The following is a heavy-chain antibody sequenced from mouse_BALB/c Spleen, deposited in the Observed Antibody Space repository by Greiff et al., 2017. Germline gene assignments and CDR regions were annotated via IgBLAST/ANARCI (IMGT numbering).Heavy chain of an antibody. Sequence: VQLVESGAELVRPGTSVKVSCKASGYAFTNYLIEWVKQRPGQGLEWIGVINPGSGGTNYNEKFKGKATLTADKSSSTAYMQLSSLTSDDSAVYFCARRYYGSSYDYWGQGTTLTVSS. CDR3: ARRYYGSSYDY. CDR1: GYAFTNYL. CDR2: INPGSGGT. D-gene: IGHD1-1*01. V-gene: IGHV1-54*01. J-gene: IGHJ2*01.